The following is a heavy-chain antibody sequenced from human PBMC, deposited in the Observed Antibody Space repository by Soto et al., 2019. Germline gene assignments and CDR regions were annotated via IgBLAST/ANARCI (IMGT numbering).Heavy chain of an antibody. CDR2: VYHTGST. D-gene: IGHD5-12*01. Sequence: SETLSLTCTVSGASITSHYWSWVRQPPGKGPEWIGYVYHTGSTNYNPSLKSRVTISLDTSKNQFSLILKSVTAADTAVYYCASRPPPGGWLGVFDYWSQGTLVTVSS. V-gene: IGHV4-59*11. CDR1: GASITSHY. CDR3: ASRPPPGGWLGVFDY. J-gene: IGHJ4*02.